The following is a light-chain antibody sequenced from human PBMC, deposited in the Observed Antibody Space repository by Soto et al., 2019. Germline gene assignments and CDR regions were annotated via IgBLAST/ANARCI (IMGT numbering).Light chain of an antibody. CDR3: QQHINWPLT. CDR2: EVS. V-gene: IGKV3-11*01. J-gene: IGKJ4*01. Sequence: EIVLTQSPATLSLSPGERATLSCRASQTVSSSLAWYQQKPGQAPRLLIYEVSNRATGIPARFSGSGSGADLTLPISSLEPGDFALYYCQQHINWPLTFGGGTKV. CDR1: QTVSSS.